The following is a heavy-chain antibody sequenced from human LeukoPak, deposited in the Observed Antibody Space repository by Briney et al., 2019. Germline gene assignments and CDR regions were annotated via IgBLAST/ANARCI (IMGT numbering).Heavy chain of an antibody. D-gene: IGHD6-13*01. J-gene: IGHJ4*02. V-gene: IGHV1-18*01. CDR1: GYTFSRYG. CDR3: ARESTSWSFEY. CDR2: ISVYNGNT. Sequence: ASVKVSCKASGYTFSRYGINWVRQAPGQGLEWMVWISVYNGNTDYSQRLQGRITMTADTSTSTAFMELTSLRSDDTAVYSCARESTSWSFEYWGQGTLVTVS.